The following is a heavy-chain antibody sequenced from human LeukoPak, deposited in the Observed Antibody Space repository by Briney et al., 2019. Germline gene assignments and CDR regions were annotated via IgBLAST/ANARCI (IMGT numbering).Heavy chain of an antibody. CDR3: ADTYYGSGSSPDY. J-gene: IGHJ4*02. CDR1: GFTFSNYW. V-gene: IGHV3-74*01. Sequence: GGSLRLSCAASGFTFSNYWMHWVRQAPGKGLVWVARMKSGGTSTNYADSVKGRFTISRDNAKNTLYLQMNSLSAEDTAVYYCADTYYGSGSSPDYWGQGTLVTVSS. CDR2: MKSGGTST. D-gene: IGHD3-10*01.